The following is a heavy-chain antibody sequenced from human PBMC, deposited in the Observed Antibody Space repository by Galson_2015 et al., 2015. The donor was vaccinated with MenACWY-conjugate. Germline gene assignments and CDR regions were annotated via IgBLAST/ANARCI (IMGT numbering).Heavy chain of an antibody. CDR1: GYTFTSYY. J-gene: IGHJ4*02. V-gene: IGHV1-46*01. Sequence: SVKVSCKASGYTFTSYYMHWVRQAPGQGLEWMGIINPSGGSTSYAQKFQGRVTMTRDTSTSTVYMELSSLRSEDTAVYYCAREFRPEDWNTIFGVVIGYVDYWGQGTLVTVSS. D-gene: IGHD3-3*01. CDR3: AREFRPEDWNTIFGVVIGYVDY. CDR2: INPSGGST.